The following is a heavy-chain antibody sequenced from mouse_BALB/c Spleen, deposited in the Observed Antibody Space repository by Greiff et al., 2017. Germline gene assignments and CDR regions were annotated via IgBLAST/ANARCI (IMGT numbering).Heavy chain of an antibody. J-gene: IGHJ4*01. CDR1: GFTFSSFG. CDR2: ISSGSSTI. Sequence: VQLKESGGGLVQPGGSRKLSCAASGFTFSSFGMHWVRQAPEKGLEWVAYISSGSSTIYYADTVKGRFTISRDNPKNTLFLQMTSLRSEDTAMYYCARSHSDYYAMDYWGQGTSVTVSS. CDR3: ARSHSDYYAMDY. V-gene: IGHV5-17*02.